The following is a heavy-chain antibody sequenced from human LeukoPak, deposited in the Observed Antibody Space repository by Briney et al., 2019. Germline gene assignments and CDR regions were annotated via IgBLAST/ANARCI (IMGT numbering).Heavy chain of an antibody. D-gene: IGHD2-8*01. Sequence: SETLSLTCTVSGGSISSSSYYWGWIRQPPGKGLEWIGSIYYSGSTYYNPSLKSRVTISVDTSKNQFSLKLSSVTAADTAVYYCAREDCTNGVCYPNGLFNYWGQGTLVTVSS. CDR2: IYYSGST. CDR1: GGSISSSSYY. V-gene: IGHV4-39*07. J-gene: IGHJ4*02. CDR3: AREDCTNGVCYPNGLFNY.